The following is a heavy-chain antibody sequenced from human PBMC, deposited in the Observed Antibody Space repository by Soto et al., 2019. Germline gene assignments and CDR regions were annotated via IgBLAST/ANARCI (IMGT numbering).Heavy chain of an antibody. D-gene: IGHD3-9*01. CDR3: ARQYDILTGNELA. CDR1: GFTFSSYG. Sequence: GGSLRLSCAASGFTFSSYGMHWVRQAPGKGLEWVAVISYDGSNKYYADSVKGRFTISRDNSKNTLYLQMNSLRAEDTAVYYCARQYDILTGNELAWGQGTLVTVSS. CDR2: ISYDGSNK. V-gene: IGHV3-30*03. J-gene: IGHJ4*02.